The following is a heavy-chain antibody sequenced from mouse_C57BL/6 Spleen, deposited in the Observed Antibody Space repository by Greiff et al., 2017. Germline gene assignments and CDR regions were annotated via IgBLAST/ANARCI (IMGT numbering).Heavy chain of an antibody. CDR1: GFTFSSYA. Sequence: EVQRVESGEGLVKPGGSLKLSCAASGFTFSSYAMSWVRQTPEKRLEWVAYISSGGDYIYYADTVKGRFTISRDNARNTLYLQMSSLKSEDTAMYYCTRDSGNYYWFAYWGQGTLVTVSA. CDR2: ISSGGDYI. V-gene: IGHV5-9-1*02. D-gene: IGHD2-1*01. J-gene: IGHJ3*01. CDR3: TRDSGNYYWFAY.